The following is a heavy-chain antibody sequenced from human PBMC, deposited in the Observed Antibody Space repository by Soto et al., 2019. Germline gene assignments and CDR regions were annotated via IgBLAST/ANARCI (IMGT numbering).Heavy chain of an antibody. Sequence: PGGSLRLSCTASGFTFVDHAMHWVRQAPGQGLEWVSGISWDGGYMGYGDSVKGRFSISRDNAKKSLYLQMNSLRVEDTALYFCARDEGYCNNITGNTAIDSFGQGNVVTISS. D-gene: IGHD2-8*01. V-gene: IGHV3-9*01. CDR3: ARDEGYCNNITGNTAIDS. J-gene: IGHJ5*01. CDR2: ISWDGGYM. CDR1: GFTFVDHA.